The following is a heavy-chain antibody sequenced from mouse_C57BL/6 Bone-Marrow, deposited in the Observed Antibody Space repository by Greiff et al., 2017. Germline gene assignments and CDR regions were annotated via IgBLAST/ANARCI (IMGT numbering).Heavy chain of an antibody. V-gene: IGHV1-52*01. CDR2: IDPSDSET. Sequence: QVQLQQPGAELVRPGSSVKLSCKASGYTFTSYWMHWVKQRPIQGLEWIGNIDPSDSETHYNQKFKDKATLTVDKSSSTAYMQLSSLTSEDSAVYFSARGGVARWYFAVWGTEATVTASS. J-gene: IGHJ1*03. CDR1: GYTFTSYW. CDR3: ARGGVARWYFAV.